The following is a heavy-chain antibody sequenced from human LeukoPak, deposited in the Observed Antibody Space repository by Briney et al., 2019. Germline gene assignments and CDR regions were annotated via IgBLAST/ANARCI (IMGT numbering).Heavy chain of an antibody. CDR1: GFTFSSYS. CDR2: ISSSSSTI. Sequence: GGSLRLSCAASGFTFSSYSMNWVRQAPGKGLEWVSYISSSSSTIYYADSVKGRFTISRDNAKNPLYLQMNSLRAEDTAVYYCTYGSGSYANHWGQGTLVTVSS. V-gene: IGHV3-48*01. CDR3: TYGSGSYANH. J-gene: IGHJ5*02. D-gene: IGHD3-10*01.